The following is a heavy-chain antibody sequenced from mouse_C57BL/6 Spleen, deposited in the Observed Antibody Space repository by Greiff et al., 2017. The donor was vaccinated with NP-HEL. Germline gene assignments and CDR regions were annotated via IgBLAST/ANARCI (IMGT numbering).Heavy chain of an antibody. J-gene: IGHJ3*01. CDR2: IDPSDSYT. V-gene: IGHV1-69*01. Sequence: QVQLQQPGAELVMPGASVKLSCKASGYTFTSYWMHWVKQRPGQGLEWIGEIDPSDSYTNYNPKFKGKSTLTVDKSSSTAYMQRSSLTSEDSAVYYCASGSSGSSFAYWGQGALVTVSA. CDR3: ASGSSGSSFAY. CDR1: GYTFTSYW. D-gene: IGHD3-2*02.